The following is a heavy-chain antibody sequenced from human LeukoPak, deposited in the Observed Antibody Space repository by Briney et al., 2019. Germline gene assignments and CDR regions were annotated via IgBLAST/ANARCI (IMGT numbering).Heavy chain of an antibody. CDR2: VDPGDGET. D-gene: IGHD5-24*01. V-gene: IGHV1-69-2*01. Sequence: ASVKVSCKVSGYTFTDYYMHWVQQAPGKGLEWMGLVDPGDGETIYAEKFQGRVTITADTSTDTAYMELSSLRSEDTAVYYCATEAKVEMATIDYWGQGTLVTVSS. CDR3: ATEAKVEMATIDY. J-gene: IGHJ4*02. CDR1: GYTFTDYY.